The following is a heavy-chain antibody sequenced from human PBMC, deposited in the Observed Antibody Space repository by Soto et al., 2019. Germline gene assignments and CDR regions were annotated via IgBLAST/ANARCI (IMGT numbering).Heavy chain of an antibody. CDR1: GYTFTSYD. J-gene: IGHJ6*02. V-gene: IGHV1-8*01. CDR3: ARDSGSRYYYYGMDV. Sequence: ASVKVSCKASGYTFTSYDINWVRQATGQGLEWMGWTNPNSGNTGYAQKFQGRVTMTRNTSISTAYMELSSLRSEDTAVYYCARDSGSRYYYYGMDVWGQGTTVTVSS. CDR2: TNPNSGNT. D-gene: IGHD1-26*01.